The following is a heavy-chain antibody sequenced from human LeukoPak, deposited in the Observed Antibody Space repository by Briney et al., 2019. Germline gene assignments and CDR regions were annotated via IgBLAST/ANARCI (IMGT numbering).Heavy chain of an antibody. Sequence: GGSLRLSCAASGFTFSSYAMHWVRQAPGKGLEYVSAISSNGGSTYYANSVKGRFTISRDNSKNTLYLQMGSLRAEDRAAYYCARERDYYDSSGPFDYWGQGTLVTVSS. J-gene: IGHJ4*02. V-gene: IGHV3-64*01. D-gene: IGHD3-22*01. CDR2: ISSNGGST. CDR1: GFTFSSYA. CDR3: ARERDYYDSSGPFDY.